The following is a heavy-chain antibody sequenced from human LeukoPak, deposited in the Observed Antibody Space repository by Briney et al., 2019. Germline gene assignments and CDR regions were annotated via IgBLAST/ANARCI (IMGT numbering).Heavy chain of an antibody. V-gene: IGHV3-23*01. CDR1: GFTFSTYA. CDR3: AKDAKLGMATMYSFDT. Sequence: KPGGSLRVSCAASGFTFSTYAMSWVRQAPGKGLECVSGISGSGGSTYYADSVKGRFTTSRDNSKSSLYLQMNRLRAEDTAVYYCAKDAKLGMATMYSFDTWGQGTMVTVSS. CDR2: ISGSGGST. D-gene: IGHD5-24*01. J-gene: IGHJ3*02.